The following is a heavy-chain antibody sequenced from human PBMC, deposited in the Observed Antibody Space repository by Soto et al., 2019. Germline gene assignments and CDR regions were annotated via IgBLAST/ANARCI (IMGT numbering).Heavy chain of an antibody. D-gene: IGHD5-12*01. CDR1: GGTFSSYA. Sequence: SVKVSCKASGGTFSSYAISWVRQAPGQGLEWMGGIIPIFGTANYAQKFQGRVTITADESTSTAYMELSSLRSEDTAVYYCARGFSGYDSNWFDPWGQGTLVTVSS. V-gene: IGHV1-69*13. CDR3: ARGFSGYDSNWFDP. J-gene: IGHJ5*02. CDR2: IIPIFGTA.